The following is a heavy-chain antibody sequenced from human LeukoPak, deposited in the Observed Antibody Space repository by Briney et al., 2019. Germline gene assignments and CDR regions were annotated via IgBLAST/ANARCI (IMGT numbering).Heavy chain of an antibody. CDR3: ARAEGLCSSTSCYAPGGYYFDY. CDR1: GGSVSSGSYY. CDR2: IYYSGST. J-gene: IGHJ4*02. D-gene: IGHD2-2*01. V-gene: IGHV4-61*01. Sequence: PSETLSLTCAVSGGSVSSGSYYWSWIRQPPGKGLEWIGYIYYSGSTNYNPSLKSRVTISVDTSKNQFSLKLSSVTAADTAVYYCARAEGLCSSTSCYAPGGYYFDYWGQGTLVTVSS.